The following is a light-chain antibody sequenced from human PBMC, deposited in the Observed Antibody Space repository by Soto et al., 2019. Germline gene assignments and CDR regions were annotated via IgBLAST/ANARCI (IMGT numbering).Light chain of an antibody. J-gene: IGKJ2*02. CDR2: GAS. V-gene: IGKV3-20*01. Sequence: EMVLTQSPGTLSLSPGERATLSCMASQSVSSNYLAWYQQRPGQAPRLLIYGASSRATGIPDRFSGSGSGTDFTLTISRLEPADFAVYYCQQYGSSPPCTFGQGPKVDIK. CDR1: QSVSSNY. CDR3: QQYGSSPPCT.